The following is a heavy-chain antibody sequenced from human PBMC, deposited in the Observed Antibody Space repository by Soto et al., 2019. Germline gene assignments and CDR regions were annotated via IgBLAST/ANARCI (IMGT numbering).Heavy chain of an antibody. D-gene: IGHD2-15*01. CDR1: GFTFSSYA. V-gene: IGHV3-23*01. CDR2: ISGSGGST. CDR3: AKWVVVAATSNWSYRQYEY. J-gene: IGHJ4*02. Sequence: EVQLLESGGGLVQPGGSLRLSCAASGFTFSSYAMSWVRQAPGKGLEWVSAISGSGGSTYYADSVKGRFTISRDNSKKTLYLQMNGLRAEDTAVHDCAKWVVVAATSNWSYRQYEYLGQGTLVTVSS.